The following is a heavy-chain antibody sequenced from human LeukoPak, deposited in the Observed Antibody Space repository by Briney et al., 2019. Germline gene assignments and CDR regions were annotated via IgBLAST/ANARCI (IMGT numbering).Heavy chain of an antibody. CDR2: IYYSGST. V-gene: IGHV4-39*01. CDR3: ARHEYSGSYYGLSWFDP. Sequence: SETLSLTCTVSGGSISSSGYYWGWVRQPPGKGLEWIASIYYSGSTYYNPSLKSRVTISVDTSKNQLSLKLSSLTAADTAVYYCARHEYSGSYYGLSWFDPWGRGTLVTVSS. CDR1: GGSISSSGYY. J-gene: IGHJ5*02. D-gene: IGHD1-26*01.